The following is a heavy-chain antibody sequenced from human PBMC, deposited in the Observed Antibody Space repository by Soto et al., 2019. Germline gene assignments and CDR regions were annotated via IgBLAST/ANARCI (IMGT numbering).Heavy chain of an antibody. CDR3: APSLLPYWGSRGDFDY. D-gene: IGHD7-27*01. CDR2: IYWDDDK. CDR1: GFSLSTSGVG. V-gene: IGHV2-5*02. Sequence: QITLKESGPTLVKPTQTLTLTCTFSGFSLSTSGVGVGWIRQPPGKALEWLALIYWDDDKRYSPSLKSRLTTTKDTSKNQVVLTMTNTDPVHTATYYCAPSLLPYWGSRGDFDYWVQGTLVTVSS. J-gene: IGHJ4*02.